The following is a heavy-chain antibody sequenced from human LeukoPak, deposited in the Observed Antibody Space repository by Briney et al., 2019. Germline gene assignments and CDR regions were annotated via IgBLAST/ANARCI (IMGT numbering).Heavy chain of an antibody. V-gene: IGHV1-69*04. Sequence: FSVNVSCKACGGTVSSYAIRWVRPAAGQGVAWMGRIIPIHGIANYAQKFQGRVTITADKSTSTAYMELSSLRSEDTAVYYCARDLPATIAGGGDYWGQGTLVTVSS. J-gene: IGHJ4*02. CDR1: GGTVSSYA. CDR3: ARDLPATIAGGGDY. CDR2: IIPIHGIA. D-gene: IGHD5-12*01.